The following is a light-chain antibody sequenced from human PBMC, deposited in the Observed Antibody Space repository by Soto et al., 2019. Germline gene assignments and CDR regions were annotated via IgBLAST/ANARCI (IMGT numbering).Light chain of an antibody. J-gene: IGKJ2*01. Sequence: DIQMTQSPSTLSASVGDRVTITCRASQSFSSFLAWYQQKPGNAPKLLVYAASTLQSGVPSRFSGSRSGTEFSLTITCLQPDDSATYDCPHYDGFPYTFGQGTKLEIK. V-gene: IGKV1-5*01. CDR3: PHYDGFPYT. CDR2: AAS. CDR1: QSFSSF.